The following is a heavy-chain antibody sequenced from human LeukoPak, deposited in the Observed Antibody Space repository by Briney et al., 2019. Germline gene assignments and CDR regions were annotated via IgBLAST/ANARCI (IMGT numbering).Heavy chain of an antibody. V-gene: IGHV4-61*01. J-gene: IGHJ4*02. Sequence: PSETLSLTCTASGGSVSSGSYYWSWIRQPPGKGLEWIGYIYYSGSTNYNPSLKSRVTISVDTSKNQFSLKLSSVTAADTAVYYCARGHGGYWGQGTLVTVSS. CDR1: GGSVSSGSYY. CDR2: IYYSGST. CDR3: ARGHGGY.